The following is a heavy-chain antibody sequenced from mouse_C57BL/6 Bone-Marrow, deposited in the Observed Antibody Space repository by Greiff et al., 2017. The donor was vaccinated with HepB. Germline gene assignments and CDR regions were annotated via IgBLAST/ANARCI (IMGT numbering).Heavy chain of an antibody. J-gene: IGHJ4*01. Sequence: EVMLVESGEGLVKPGGSLKLSCAASGFTFSSYAMSWVRQTPEKRLEWVAYISSGGDYIYYADTVKGRFTISRDNARNTLYLQMSSLKSEDTAMYSCAREGTTVVALYAMDYWGQGTSVTVSS. V-gene: IGHV5S21*01. D-gene: IGHD1-1*01. CDR1: GFTFSSYA. CDR3: AREGTTVVALYAMDY. CDR2: ISSGGDYI.